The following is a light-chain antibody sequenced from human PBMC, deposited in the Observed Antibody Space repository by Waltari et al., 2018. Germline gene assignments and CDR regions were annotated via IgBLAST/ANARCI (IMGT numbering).Light chain of an antibody. CDR3: SSYSRSSTAWA. Sequence: QSALTQPASVSGSPGESITISCNGTSSDVVGGYHYVSWYQQHPGKAPKLMIYDVRSRPSGVSNRFSGSKSGNTASLTISGLQAEDEAHYYCSSYSRSSTAWAFGGGTKLTVL. J-gene: IGLJ2*01. V-gene: IGLV2-14*03. CDR2: DVR. CDR1: SSDVVGGYHY.